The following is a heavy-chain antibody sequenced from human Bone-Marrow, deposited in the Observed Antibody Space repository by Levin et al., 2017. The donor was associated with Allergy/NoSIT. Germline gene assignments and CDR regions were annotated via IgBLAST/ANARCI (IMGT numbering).Heavy chain of an antibody. J-gene: IGHJ4*02. Sequence: GGSLRLSCAASGFTFGDYAMHWVRQAPGKGLEWVSGLTWNSGTLVYADSVKGRFTISRDNAKNSLYLQMNSLRAEDTALYYCVKDVYSDTSGYAHNWGQGTLVTVSS. V-gene: IGHV3-9*01. D-gene: IGHD3-3*01. CDR1: GFTFGDYA. CDR2: LTWNSGTL. CDR3: VKDVYSDTSGYAHN.